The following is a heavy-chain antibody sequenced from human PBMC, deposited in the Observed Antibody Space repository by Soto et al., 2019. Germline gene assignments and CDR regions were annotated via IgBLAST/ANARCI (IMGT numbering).Heavy chain of an antibody. CDR1: GYTFTNYY. V-gene: IGHV1-46*01. CDR2: INPSGGST. Sequence: GASVKVSCKASGYTFTNYYIHWVRQAPGQGLEWMGIINPSGGSTSYAQKFRGRVTMTRDTSTSTVNMELSSLRSEDTAVYYCARRPNYYDGSTYHGVCSMDVWGQGTTVTVSS. D-gene: IGHD3-16*01. CDR3: ARRPNYYDGSTYHGVCSMDV. J-gene: IGHJ6*02.